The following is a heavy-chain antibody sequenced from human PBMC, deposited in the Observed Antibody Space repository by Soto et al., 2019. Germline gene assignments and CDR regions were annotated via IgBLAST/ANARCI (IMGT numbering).Heavy chain of an antibody. CDR3: ARGSCGGDCPLDY. J-gene: IGHJ4*02. Sequence: QVQLVQSGAEVKKPGSSVKVSCKASGGTFSRYAISWVRQAPGQGLEWMGGSIPNFGTVNYSQKFQGRVTIIADESTSTAYMELSSLRSEDTAVYYCARGSCGGDCPLDYLVQGTLVTASA. CDR1: GGTFSRYA. CDR2: SIPNFGTV. V-gene: IGHV1-69*01. D-gene: IGHD2-21*02.